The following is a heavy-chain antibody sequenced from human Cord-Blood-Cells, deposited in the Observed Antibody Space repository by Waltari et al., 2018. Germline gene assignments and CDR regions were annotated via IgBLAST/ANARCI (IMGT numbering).Heavy chain of an antibody. Sequence: KVSCKASGYTFTGYYMHWVRQAPGQGLEWMGWINPNSGGTNYAQKFQGRVTMTRDTSISTAYMELSRLRSDDTAVYYCARDPSLGIGAFDIWGQGTMVTVSS. D-gene: IGHD7-27*01. J-gene: IGHJ3*02. CDR2: INPNSGGT. CDR3: ARDPSLGIGAFDI. CDR1: GYTFTGYY. V-gene: IGHV1-2*02.